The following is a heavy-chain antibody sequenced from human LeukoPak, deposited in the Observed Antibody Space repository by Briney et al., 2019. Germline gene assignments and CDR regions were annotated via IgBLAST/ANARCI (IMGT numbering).Heavy chain of an antibody. Sequence: GGSLRLSCAASGFTFSSYGMHWVRQAPGKGLEWVAVISYDGSNKYYADSVKGRFTISRDNSKNTLYLQMNSLRAEDTAVYYCARDLGRLVVRGLFDYWGQGTLVTVSS. CDR3: ARDLGRLVVRGLFDY. CDR2: ISYDGSNK. J-gene: IGHJ4*02. V-gene: IGHV3-30*03. D-gene: IGHD6-19*01. CDR1: GFTFSSYG.